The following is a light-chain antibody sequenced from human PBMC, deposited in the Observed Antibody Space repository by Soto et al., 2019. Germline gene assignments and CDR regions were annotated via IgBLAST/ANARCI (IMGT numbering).Light chain of an antibody. Sequence: GDRVTITCRASQGISNYLAWYQQKPGEVPKLLIYAASTLQSGVPSRFSGSGSGTDFTLTISSLQPEDVATYYCQMYSSAPPMYTFGQGTKLEIK. V-gene: IGKV1-27*01. CDR2: AAS. J-gene: IGKJ2*01. CDR1: QGISNY. CDR3: QMYSSAPPMYT.